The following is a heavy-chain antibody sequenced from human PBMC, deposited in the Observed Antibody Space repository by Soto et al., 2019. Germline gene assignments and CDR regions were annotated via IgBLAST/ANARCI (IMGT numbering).Heavy chain of an antibody. Sequence: EQSGPEVKKPGSSVKVSCKASADTFNNYGFSWVRQAPGQGLECVGGVVPLFGTANYAQKVQGRATLSADESASTVYLELTNLQSDDTAIFYCTSGVDVQRFEFWGLGTLVIVSS. CDR3: TSGVDVQRFEF. CDR1: ADTFNNYG. D-gene: IGHD5-18*01. V-gene: IGHV1-69*01. J-gene: IGHJ4*01. CDR2: VVPLFGTA.